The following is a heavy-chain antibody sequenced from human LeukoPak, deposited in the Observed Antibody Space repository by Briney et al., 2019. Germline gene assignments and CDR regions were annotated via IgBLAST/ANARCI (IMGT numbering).Heavy chain of an antibody. Sequence: GRSLRLSCAASGFTFSSYGMHWVRQAPGKGLEWVAVISYDGSNKYYADSVKGRFTISRDNSKNTLYLQMNSLRAEDTAVYYRAKWANGGVVTASIDYWGQGTLVTVSS. V-gene: IGHV3-30*18. CDR2: ISYDGSNK. CDR1: GFTFSSYG. J-gene: IGHJ4*02. D-gene: IGHD2-21*02. CDR3: AKWANGGVVTASIDY.